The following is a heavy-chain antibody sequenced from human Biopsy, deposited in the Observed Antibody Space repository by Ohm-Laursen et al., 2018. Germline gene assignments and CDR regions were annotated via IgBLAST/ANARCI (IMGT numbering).Heavy chain of an antibody. CDR3: AIDGNEFLADYLKIDQ. D-gene: IGHD3-9*01. V-gene: IGHV1-2*02. CDR1: GYTFTGYY. Sequence: ASVKVSCKASGYTFTGYYLHWVRQAPGQGLEWMGWINPKSGGTHYLEKFRGRVTMTRDTSISTAYMEVSSLRSYDTAVYYCAIDGNEFLADYLKIDQWGQGTLVTVSS. J-gene: IGHJ4*02. CDR2: INPKSGGT.